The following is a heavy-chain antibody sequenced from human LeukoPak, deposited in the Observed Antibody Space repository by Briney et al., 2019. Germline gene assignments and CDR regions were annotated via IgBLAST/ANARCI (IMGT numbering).Heavy chain of an antibody. V-gene: IGHV3-23*01. CDR3: AKDLVTIYYYYMDV. CDR2: ISGSGGST. Sequence: PGGSLGLSCAASGFTFSSYGMSWVRQAPGKGLEWVSAISGSGGSTYYADSVKGRFTISRDNSKNTLYLQMNSLRGEDTAVYYCAKDLVTIYYYYMDVWGKGTTVTISS. J-gene: IGHJ6*03. D-gene: IGHD4-17*01. CDR1: GFTFSSYG.